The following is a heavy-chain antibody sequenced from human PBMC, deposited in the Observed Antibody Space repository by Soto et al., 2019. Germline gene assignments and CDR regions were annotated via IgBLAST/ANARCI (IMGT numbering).Heavy chain of an antibody. V-gene: IGHV3-30*04. Sequence: PGGSLRLSCAASGFTFSSYAMHWVRQAPGKGLEWVAVISYDGSNKYYADSVKGRFTISRDNSKNTLYLQMNSLRAEDTAVYYCARNPYYGAIDYWGQGTLVSVSS. CDR1: GFTFSSYA. D-gene: IGHD3-10*01. J-gene: IGHJ4*02. CDR2: ISYDGSNK. CDR3: ARNPYYGAIDY.